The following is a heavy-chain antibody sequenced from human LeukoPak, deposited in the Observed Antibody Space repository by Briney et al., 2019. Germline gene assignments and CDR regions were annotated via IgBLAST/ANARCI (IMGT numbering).Heavy chain of an antibody. J-gene: IGHJ3*01. Sequence: PGGSLRLSCAASGFTVSSHYMSWVRQAPEKGLGWVSAIYPGGDTYYADSVRGRFSISRDNSRNTLYLKIYGLRGDDTGVYYCVREGGGRSYRSSFDVWGQGTMVTVSS. D-gene: IGHD2-15*01. CDR2: IYPGGDT. CDR3: VREGGGRSYRSSFDV. CDR1: GFTVSSHY. V-gene: IGHV3-53*01.